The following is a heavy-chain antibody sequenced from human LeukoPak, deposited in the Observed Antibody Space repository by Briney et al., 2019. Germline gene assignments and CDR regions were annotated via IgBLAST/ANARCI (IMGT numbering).Heavy chain of an antibody. CDR1: GFTFNDYW. Sequence: GGSLRLSCTASGFTFNDYWMTWVRQTPGKGLEWLANINEDGSAKNYVDSVKGRFAISRDNAVNSLYLQMNSLRAEDTAMYYCARDSRMNYYASWGRGTLVTVSS. D-gene: IGHD3-3*01. V-gene: IGHV3-7*01. CDR3: ARDSRMNYYAS. J-gene: IGHJ5*02. CDR2: INEDGSAK.